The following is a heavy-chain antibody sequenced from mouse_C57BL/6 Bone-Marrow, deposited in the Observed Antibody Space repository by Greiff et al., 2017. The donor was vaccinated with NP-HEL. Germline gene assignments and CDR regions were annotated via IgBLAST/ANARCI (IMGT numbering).Heavy chain of an antibody. V-gene: IGHV5-6*01. CDR2: ISRGGSYT. J-gene: IGHJ3*01. CDR3: ARHWTVGGEAFAY. Sequence: EVQLVESGGDLVKPGGSLKLSCAASGFTFSSYGMSWVRQTPDQRLEWVATISRGGSYTYYPDSVKGRFTISRDNAKNTLYLQMSSLKSEDTAMYYCARHWTVGGEAFAYWGQGTLVTVSA. D-gene: IGHD1-1*01. CDR1: GFTFSSYG.